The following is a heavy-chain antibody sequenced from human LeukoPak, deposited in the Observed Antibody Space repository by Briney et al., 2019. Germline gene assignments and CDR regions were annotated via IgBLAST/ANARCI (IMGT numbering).Heavy chain of an antibody. CDR3: AKDLHYGLGSFDAFDI. D-gene: IGHD3-10*01. J-gene: IGHJ3*02. CDR2: ISWNSGSI. V-gene: IGHV3-9*03. CDR1: GFTFDDYA. Sequence: GGSLRLSCAASGFTFDDYAMHWVRQAPGKGMEWVSGISWNSGSIGYADSVKGRFTISRDNAKNSLYLQMNSLRAEDMALYYCAKDLHYGLGSFDAFDIWGQGTMVTVSS.